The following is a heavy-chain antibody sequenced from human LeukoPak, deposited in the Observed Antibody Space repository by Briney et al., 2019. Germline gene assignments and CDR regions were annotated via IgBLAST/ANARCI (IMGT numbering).Heavy chain of an antibody. CDR1: GFTFSSYG. CDR2: ISHDGGNE. CDR3: ARGHAVGESSGYYRYFDY. Sequence: PGGSLRLSCAASGFTFSSYGIHWVRQAPGKGLEWVAVISHDGGNEYYADSVKGRFTISRDNSKSAVYLQMNSLRAEDTAVYYCARGHAVGESSGYYRYFDYWGQGTLVTVSS. V-gene: IGHV3-30*03. J-gene: IGHJ4*02. D-gene: IGHD3-22*01.